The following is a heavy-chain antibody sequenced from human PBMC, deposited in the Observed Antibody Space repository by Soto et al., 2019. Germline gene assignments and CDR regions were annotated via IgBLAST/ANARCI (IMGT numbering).Heavy chain of an antibody. J-gene: IGHJ6*02. Sequence: EVQLLASGGGLVQPGGSLRLSCAASGFTFYSYAMYWVRQAPGKGLEWVSSISARSDNTYYADSVKGRFTISRDHSKSTLYLQVNSLRAEYTAIYYCAKRGDSYYYGMNVCGQGTTVTVSS. CDR3: AKRGDSYYYGMNV. CDR1: GFTFYSYA. D-gene: IGHD3-16*01. CDR2: ISARSDNT. V-gene: IGHV3-23*01.